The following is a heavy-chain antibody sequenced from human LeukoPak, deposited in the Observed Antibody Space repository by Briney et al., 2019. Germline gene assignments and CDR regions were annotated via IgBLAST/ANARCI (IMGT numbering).Heavy chain of an antibody. Sequence: GGSLRLSCAASGFTFSNYWMSWVRQAPGKRLEWVANIKDDGSEKYYVDSVKGRFTISRDNAKNSLYLQMNSLRAEDTAMYYCARTIRGYWGQGTLVTVSS. CDR2: IKDDGSEK. V-gene: IGHV3-7*01. CDR3: ARTIRGY. D-gene: IGHD6-13*01. CDR1: GFTFSNYW. J-gene: IGHJ4*02.